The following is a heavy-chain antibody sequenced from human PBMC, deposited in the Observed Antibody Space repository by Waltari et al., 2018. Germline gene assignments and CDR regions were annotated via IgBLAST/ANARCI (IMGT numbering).Heavy chain of an antibody. J-gene: IGHJ4*01. CDR1: GGTFKPYG. D-gene: IGHD6-6*01. CDR2: IISMFGEA. V-gene: IGHV1-69*01. CDR3: ARGVEYSTASWLDF. Sequence: QVQLVQSGAEVKKPGSSVKVSCKASGGTFKPYGTNWVRQAPGQWLEWMGGIISMFGEANYAHKFRGRVTITADEPTSTAYMELTSLTSEDTAVYYCARGVEYSTASWLDFWGSGTLVTVSS.